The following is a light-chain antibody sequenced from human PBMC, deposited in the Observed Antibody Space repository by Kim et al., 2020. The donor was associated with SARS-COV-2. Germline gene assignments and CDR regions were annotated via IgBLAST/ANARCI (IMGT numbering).Light chain of an antibody. CDR3: QQYDSSPQT. V-gene: IGKV3-20*01. Sequence: EIVLTQSPGTLSLSPGERATLSCRASQSVSSSFLVWYQQKPGQAPRLLIYGASSRATGIPDRFSGSGSGTDFTLTISRLEPEDFAVYYCQQYDSSPQTFGQGTKVDIK. J-gene: IGKJ1*01. CDR1: QSVSSSF. CDR2: GAS.